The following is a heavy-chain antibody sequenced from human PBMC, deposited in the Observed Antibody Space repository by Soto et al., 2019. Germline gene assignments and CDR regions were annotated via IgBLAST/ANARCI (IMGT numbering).Heavy chain of an antibody. V-gene: IGHV4-31*03. D-gene: IGHD2-15*01. CDR2: IGYSGAT. CDR3: ARGGASSKWFAP. Sequence: LSLTCTVSGGSITSGGSFWSWIRQHPGKGPEWIAFIGYSGATSYNPSLASRVTTSADTYKSQFSLNLRSVTAADTAVYYCARGGASSKWFAPWGQGTLVTVSS. J-gene: IGHJ5*02. CDR1: GGSITSGGSF.